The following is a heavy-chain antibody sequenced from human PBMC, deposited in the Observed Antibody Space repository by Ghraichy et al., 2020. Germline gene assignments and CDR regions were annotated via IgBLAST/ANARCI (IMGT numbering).Heavy chain of an antibody. V-gene: IGHV1-69*13. CDR1: GGTFSSYA. CDR3: ARGLRRVVRDLSWGSSTSCYSMDV. J-gene: IGHJ6*03. CDR2: IIPIFGTA. D-gene: IGHD2-2*01. Sequence: PSVKVSCKASGGTFSSYAISWVRQAPGQGLEWMGGIIPIFGTANYAQKFQGRVTITADESTSTAYMELSSLRSEDTAVYYCARGLRRVVRDLSWGSSTSCYSMDVWGKGTTVTVSS.